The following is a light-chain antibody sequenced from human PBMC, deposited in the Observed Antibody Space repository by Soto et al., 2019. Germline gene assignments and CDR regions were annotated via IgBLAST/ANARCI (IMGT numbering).Light chain of an antibody. CDR1: QSINNN. J-gene: IGKJ4*01. Sequence: EIVMTQSPATLSVSPGERATLSCRASQSINNNLVWYQQKPGQAPRLLIYDASTRATGIAARFSGSGSGTEFTLTISSRQSEDFAVYHCQQYNEWPPLTFGGGTKVEIK. CDR2: DAS. CDR3: QQYNEWPPLT. V-gene: IGKV3-15*01.